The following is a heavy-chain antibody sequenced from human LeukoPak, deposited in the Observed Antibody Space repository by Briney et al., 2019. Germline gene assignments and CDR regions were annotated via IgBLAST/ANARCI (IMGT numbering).Heavy chain of an antibody. CDR2: INDNSHYI. V-gene: IGHV3-21*01. D-gene: IGHD3-16*02. CDR3: ARDYFTFGGVIVAS. CDR1: GITFNSYS. J-gene: IGHJ5*02. Sequence: GGSLRLSCAASGITFNSYSMNWVRQAPGKGLEWVSSINDNSHYIYYVDSVKGRFTISRDNAKNSLYLQMNSLRAEDTAVYYCARDYFTFGGVIVASWGQGTLVTVSS.